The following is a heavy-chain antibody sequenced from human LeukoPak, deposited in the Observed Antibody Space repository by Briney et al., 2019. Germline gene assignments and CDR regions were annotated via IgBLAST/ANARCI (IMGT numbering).Heavy chain of an antibody. CDR3: ARGGSYLSAFDI. D-gene: IGHD1-26*01. Sequence: GGSLRLSCAASGFTFSSYWMHWVRQAPGKGLVWVSRIKSDGSNTNYADSVKGRFTISRDNSKNTLYLQMNSLRAEDTAVYYCARGGSYLSAFDIWGQGTVVTVSS. J-gene: IGHJ3*02. CDR2: IKSDGSNT. V-gene: IGHV3-74*01. CDR1: GFTFSSYW.